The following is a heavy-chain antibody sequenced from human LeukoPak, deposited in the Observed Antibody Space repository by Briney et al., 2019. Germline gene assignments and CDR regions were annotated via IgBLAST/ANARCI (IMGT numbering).Heavy chain of an antibody. D-gene: IGHD5-18*01. CDR2: MYYNGITDIGST. CDR1: GVSISPYY. Sequence: SETLSLTCTVSGVSISPYYWSWIRQTPGKGLEWIGYMYYNGITDIGSTDYNPSLKSRVTISVDTSKNQFSLKPSSVTAADTAVYYCARHKKRIQLWSYDAFDIWGQGTMVTVSS. V-gene: IGHV4-59*08. CDR3: ARHKKRIQLWSYDAFDI. J-gene: IGHJ3*02.